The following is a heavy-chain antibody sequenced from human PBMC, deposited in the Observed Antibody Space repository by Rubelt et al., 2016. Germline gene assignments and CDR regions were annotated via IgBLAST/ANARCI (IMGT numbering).Heavy chain of an antibody. CDR1: GGSFSGYY. J-gene: IGHJ4*02. D-gene: IGHD4-23*01. V-gene: IGHV4-34*01. CDR2: LYHSGST. CDR3: ASGHKGGGNRWVDY. Sequence: QVQLQQWGAGLLKPSETLSLTCAVYGGSFSGYYWSWILQPPGKGLEWIGSLYHSGSTYYNPSLKSRVTISVDTSKNQFSLKLSSVTAADTAVYYCASGHKGGGNRWVDYWGQGTLVTVSS.